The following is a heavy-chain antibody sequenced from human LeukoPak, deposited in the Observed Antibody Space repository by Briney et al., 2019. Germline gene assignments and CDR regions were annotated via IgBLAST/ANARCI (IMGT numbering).Heavy chain of an antibody. Sequence: GGSLRLSCAASGFTFSDYYMSWIRQAPGKGLEWVSYISSSGSAIYYADSVKGRFTISRDNSKNTLYLQMNSLRAEDTAVYYCAKMEQLEHFDYWGQGTLVTVSS. CDR3: AKMEQLEHFDY. V-gene: IGHV3-11*01. CDR1: GFTFSDYY. CDR2: ISSSGSAI. J-gene: IGHJ4*02. D-gene: IGHD6-6*01.